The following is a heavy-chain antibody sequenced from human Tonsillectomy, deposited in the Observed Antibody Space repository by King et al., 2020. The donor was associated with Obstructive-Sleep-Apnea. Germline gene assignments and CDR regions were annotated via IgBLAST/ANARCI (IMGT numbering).Heavy chain of an antibody. J-gene: IGHJ4*02. CDR1: GYSFTSYW. Sequence: QLVQSGAEVKKPGETLKISCKGSGYSFTSYWIGWVRQMPGKGLEWMGIIYPGDSDTRYSPSLQGRVTISADKSMSTAYLQWSSLEASDTAMYYCARHDPFDYWGQGTLVTVSS. CDR3: ARHDPFDY. CDR2: IYPGDSDT. V-gene: IGHV5-51*01.